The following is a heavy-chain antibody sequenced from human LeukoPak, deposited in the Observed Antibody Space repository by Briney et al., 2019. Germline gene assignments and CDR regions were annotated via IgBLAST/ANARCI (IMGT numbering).Heavy chain of an antibody. V-gene: IGHV1-8*03. CDR3: AREGVRYSGYDYYYYYYMDV. D-gene: IGHD5-12*01. CDR2: MNPNSGNT. J-gene: IGHJ6*03. CDR1: GYTFTSYV. Sequence: GASVKVSCKASGYTFTSYVINWVRQATGQGLEWMGWMNPNSGNTGYAQKFQGRVTITRNTSISTAYMELSSLRSEDTAVYYCAREGVRYSGYDYYYYYYMDVWGKGTTVTVSS.